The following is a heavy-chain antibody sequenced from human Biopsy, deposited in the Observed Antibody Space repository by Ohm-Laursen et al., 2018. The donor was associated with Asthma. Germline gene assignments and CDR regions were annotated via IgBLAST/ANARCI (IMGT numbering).Heavy chain of an antibody. V-gene: IGHV3-30-3*01. J-gene: IGHJ4*02. Sequence: SLRLSCTASGFTFSTYAMHWVRQAPGKGLEWVAVISYDGSNKYYADSVKGRFTISRDNSKNTLYLQMNSLRGDNTAVYYCARDMNRDGWYFDYWGQGTLVTVSS. CDR1: GFTFSTYA. D-gene: IGHD5-24*01. CDR2: ISYDGSNK. CDR3: ARDMNRDGWYFDY.